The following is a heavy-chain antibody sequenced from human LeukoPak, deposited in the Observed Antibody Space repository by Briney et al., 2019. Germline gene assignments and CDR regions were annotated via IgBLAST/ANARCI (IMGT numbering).Heavy chain of an antibody. CDR3: ARDCTKWLQETDYYGSSGYLDY. V-gene: IGHV3-30*01. CDR1: GFTFSSYA. D-gene: IGHD3-22*01. J-gene: IGHJ4*02. CDR2: ISYDGSNK. Sequence: GGSLRLSCAASGFTFSSYAMHWVRQAPGKGLEWVAVISYDGSNKYYADSVKGRFTISRDNSKNTLYLQMNSLRAEDTAVYYCARDCTKWLQETDYYGSSGYLDYWGQGTLVTVSS.